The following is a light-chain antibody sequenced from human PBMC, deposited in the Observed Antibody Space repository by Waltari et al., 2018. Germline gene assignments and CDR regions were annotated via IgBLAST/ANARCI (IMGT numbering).Light chain of an antibody. V-gene: IGKV3-20*01. CDR3: QHYLRLPVT. Sequence: EIALTQSPGTLSLSVGERATVSCRASESVSRALAWYQQKPGQAPRLLFYGASPRTTGIPDRFSGSGSGTDFSLTISRLEPDDFAVYYCQHYLRLPVTFGQGTTVEI. CDR1: ESVSRA. J-gene: IGKJ1*01. CDR2: GAS.